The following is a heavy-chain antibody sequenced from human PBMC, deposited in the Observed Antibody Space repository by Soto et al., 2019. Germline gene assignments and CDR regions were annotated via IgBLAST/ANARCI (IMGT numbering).Heavy chain of an antibody. Sequence: QVQLVQSGGEVKKPGASVRVSCKASGYSFTGFGINWVRQAPGQGLEWMGWMNPYTGHTNNAQKLQDRVIITTATSASTAYLDLRTLRSDDTALYFCARGQSPVAGHYNYVCAWGRGTAVIVSS. J-gene: IGHJ6*03. CDR3: ARGQSPVAGHYNYVCA. V-gene: IGHV1-18*01. CDR1: GYSFTGFG. CDR2: MNPYTGHT. D-gene: IGHD6-19*01.